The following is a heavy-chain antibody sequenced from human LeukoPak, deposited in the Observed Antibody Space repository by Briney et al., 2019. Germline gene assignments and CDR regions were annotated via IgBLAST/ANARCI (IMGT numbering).Heavy chain of an antibody. V-gene: IGHV3-48*04. CDR3: ANKGWGSRVDY. J-gene: IGHJ4*02. CDR1: GFTFSSYS. D-gene: IGHD6-19*01. CDR2: ISSSSSTI. Sequence: PGGSLRLSCAASGFTFSSYSMNWVRQAPGKGLEWVSYISSSSSTIYYADSVKGRFTISRDNAKNSLYLQMNSLRAEDTAVYYCANKGWGSRVDYWGQGTLVTVSS.